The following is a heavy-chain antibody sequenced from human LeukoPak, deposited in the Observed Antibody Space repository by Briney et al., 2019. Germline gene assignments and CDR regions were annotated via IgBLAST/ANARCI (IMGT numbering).Heavy chain of an antibody. Sequence: GGSLRLSCAASGFTFSSYAMNWVRQAPGKGLEWVSGISGSGGSTYYADSVKGRFTISRDNSKNTLYLQMNSLRVEDTAVYYCARVYGENGFDYWGQGTLVTVSS. V-gene: IGHV3-23*01. J-gene: IGHJ4*02. CDR3: ARVYGENGFDY. CDR2: ISGSGGST. CDR1: GFTFSSYA. D-gene: IGHD4-17*01.